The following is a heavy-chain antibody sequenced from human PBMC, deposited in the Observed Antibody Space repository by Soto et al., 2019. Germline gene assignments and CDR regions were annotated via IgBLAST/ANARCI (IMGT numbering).Heavy chain of an antibody. CDR3: AREEAVAGYYYYGMDV. J-gene: IGHJ6*02. V-gene: IGHV3-7*05. CDR1: GFTFSSYW. D-gene: IGHD6-19*01. CDR2: IKQDGSEK. Sequence: GGSLRLSCEASGFTFSSYWMSWVRQAPGKGLEWVANIKQDGSEKYYVDSVKGRFTISRDNAKNSLYLQMNSLRAEDTAVYYCAREEAVAGYYYYGMDVWGQGTTVTVSS.